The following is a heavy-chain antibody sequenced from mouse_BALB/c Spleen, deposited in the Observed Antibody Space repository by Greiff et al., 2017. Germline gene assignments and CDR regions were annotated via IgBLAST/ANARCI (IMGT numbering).Heavy chain of an antibody. CDR3: ARHGGLRGDYYAMDY. CDR1: GYTFTEYI. J-gene: IGHJ4*01. Sequence: VQLQQSGAGLVKPGASVKLSCTASGYTFTEYIIHWVKQRPGQGLEWIGWFYPGSGSIKYNEKFKDKATLTADKSSSTVYMELSRLTSEDSAVYFCARHGGLRGDYYAMDYWGQGTSVTVSS. V-gene: IGHV1-62-2*01. CDR2: FYPGSGSI. D-gene: IGHD2-4*01.